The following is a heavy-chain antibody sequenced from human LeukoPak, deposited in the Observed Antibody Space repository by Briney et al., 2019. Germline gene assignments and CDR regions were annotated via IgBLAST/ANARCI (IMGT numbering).Heavy chain of an antibody. D-gene: IGHD3-22*01. J-gene: IGHJ4*02. V-gene: IGHV4-59*01. CDR1: GGSISSYY. Sequence: SETLSLTCTVSGGSISSYYWSWIRQPPGKGLEWIGYIYYSGSTNYNPSLKSRVTISVDTSKNQYSLKLSSVTAADTAVYYCARGFYYYDSSGPWAFWGQGTVVTVSS. CDR2: IYYSGST. CDR3: ARGFYYYDSSGPWAF.